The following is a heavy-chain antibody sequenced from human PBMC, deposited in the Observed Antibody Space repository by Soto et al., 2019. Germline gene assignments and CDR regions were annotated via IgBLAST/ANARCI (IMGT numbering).Heavy chain of an antibody. V-gene: IGHV1-2*02. CDR2: FSPNSGGT. CDR3: ARGRTIVSPGN. CDR1: GYTFTGYQ. J-gene: IGHJ4*02. D-gene: IGHD1-1*01. Sequence: QVQLVQSGAEVKKPGASVKVSCKASGYTFTGYQMHWVRQAPGQGLEWMGWFSPNSGGTNYAQKFQGRVTMTGDTSISTAYMELNRLTSDDTAVYFCARGRTIVSPGNWGQGTLVSVSS.